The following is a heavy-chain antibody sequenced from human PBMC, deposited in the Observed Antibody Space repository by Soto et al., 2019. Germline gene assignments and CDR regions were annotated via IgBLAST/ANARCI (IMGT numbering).Heavy chain of an antibody. CDR3: ARVRLDYGSKPYFFDN. CDR2: ISSKSNRSSYYI. V-gene: IGHV3-21*01. D-gene: IGHD4-17*01. J-gene: IGHJ4*02. CDR1: GFSFSTYS. Sequence: GSLRLSCAASGFSFSTYSMNWLRQAPGKGLEWVSSISSKSNRSSYYIHYADSVKGRFTISRDNAKNSLYLQMNSLRAEDTGVYYCARVRLDYGSKPYFFDNWGQGTQVTVSS.